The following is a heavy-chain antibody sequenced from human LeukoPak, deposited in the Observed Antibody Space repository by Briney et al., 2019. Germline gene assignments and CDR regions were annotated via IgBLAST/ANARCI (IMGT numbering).Heavy chain of an antibody. Sequence: PGRSLRLSCAASGFTFDDYAMHWVRQAPGKGLEWVSGISWNSGSIGYADSVKGRFIISRDNAKNSLFLQMNDLRDEDTAVYYCARDYDWAFDFWGQGTRVTVSS. CDR3: ARDYDWAFDF. V-gene: IGHV3-9*01. D-gene: IGHD3-9*01. J-gene: IGHJ4*02. CDR2: ISWNSGSI. CDR1: GFTFDDYA.